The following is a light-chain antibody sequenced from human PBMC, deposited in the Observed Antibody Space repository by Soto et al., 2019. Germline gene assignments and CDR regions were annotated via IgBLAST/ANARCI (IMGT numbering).Light chain of an antibody. J-gene: IGLJ1*01. V-gene: IGLV2-14*01. CDR2: EVS. CDR1: MRDVGAYNL. Sequence: QSALTQPASVSGSAGQSITISCSGTMRDVGAYNLVSWYQQHPGTAPKLIIYEVSNRPSGVSNRFSGSKSGNTASLTISGLQAEDEADYYCCSYTSSSTLVFGTGTKLTVL. CDR3: CSYTSSSTLV.